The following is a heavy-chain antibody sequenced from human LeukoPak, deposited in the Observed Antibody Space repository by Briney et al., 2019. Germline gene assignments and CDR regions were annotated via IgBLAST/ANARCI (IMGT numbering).Heavy chain of an antibody. V-gene: IGHV4-39*07. CDR2: IYYSGST. J-gene: IGHJ5*02. Sequence: SETLSLTCTVSGGSISSSSYYWGWIRQPPGKGLEWIGSIYYSGSTYYNPSLKSRVTMSVDTSKNQFSLKLSSVTAADTAVYYCARESIRNPDFCSGKYNWFDPWGQGTLVTVSS. CDR1: GGSISSSSYY. CDR3: ARESIRNPDFCSGKYNWFDP. D-gene: IGHD3-3*01.